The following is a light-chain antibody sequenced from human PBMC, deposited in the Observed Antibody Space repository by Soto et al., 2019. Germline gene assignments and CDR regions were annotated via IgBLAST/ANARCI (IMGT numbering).Light chain of an antibody. J-gene: IGKJ3*01. V-gene: IGKV1-39*01. CDR2: AAS. CDR3: QQSYSPPFS. CDR1: QNISSY. Sequence: DIQMTQSPASLSASVGDSVTITCRVGQNISSYLNWYQLKPGKAPKLLIYAASSLQSGGPSRFSGSGPRTEFTRTVSSLQPDDFATYYCQQSYSPPFSFGPGTKVDI.